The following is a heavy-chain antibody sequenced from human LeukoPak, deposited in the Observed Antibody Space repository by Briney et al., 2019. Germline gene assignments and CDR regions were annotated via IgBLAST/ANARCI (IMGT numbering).Heavy chain of an antibody. Sequence: GGSLRLSCTASGFTFGDYAMSWFRQAPGKGLEWVGFIRSKAYGGTTEYAASVKGRFTISRDDSKSIAYLQMNSLKTEDTAVYYCTRAESFEWGVAFDTWGQGTMVTVSS. D-gene: IGHD3-3*01. CDR1: GFTFGDYA. CDR2: IRSKAYGGTT. CDR3: TRAESFEWGVAFDT. J-gene: IGHJ3*02. V-gene: IGHV3-49*03.